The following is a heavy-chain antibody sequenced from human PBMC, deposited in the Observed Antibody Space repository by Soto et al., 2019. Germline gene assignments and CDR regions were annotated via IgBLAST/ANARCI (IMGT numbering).Heavy chain of an antibody. V-gene: IGHV4-61*01. CDR3: ARDYGPPRLVIDY. D-gene: IGHD3-10*01. Sequence: QVQLHESGPGLVKPSETLSLTCSVSGGSVGSGLYYWSWIRQPPGKGLEWIGYGDYTGKSNYSPSLESRVTISVDTSKNQFSLSMKSVTAADTAIYYCARDYGPPRLVIDYWGQGILVTVSS. J-gene: IGHJ4*02. CDR1: GGSVGSGLYY. CDR2: GDYTGKS.